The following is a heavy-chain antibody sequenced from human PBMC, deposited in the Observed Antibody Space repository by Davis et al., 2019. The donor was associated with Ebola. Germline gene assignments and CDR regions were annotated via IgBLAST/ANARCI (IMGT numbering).Heavy chain of an antibody. Sequence: GGSLRLSCTVSGFTFKNYAMSWVRQAPGRGLEWVSSIGHSDDNTNHADSVKGRFSISRDNSKNTVYLQMNSLRAEDTAVYYCAKHHTLTSNWYFDSWGQGSLVTVSS. J-gene: IGHJ4*02. D-gene: IGHD6-13*01. CDR2: IGHSDDNT. V-gene: IGHV3-23*01. CDR1: GFTFKNYA. CDR3: AKHHTLTSNWYFDS.